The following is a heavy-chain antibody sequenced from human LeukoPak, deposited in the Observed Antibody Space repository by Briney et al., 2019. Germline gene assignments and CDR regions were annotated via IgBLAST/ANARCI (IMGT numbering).Heavy chain of an antibody. CDR1: GYTFTSYY. V-gene: IGHV1-46*01. Sequence: ASVKVSCKASGYTFTSYYMHWVRQAPGQGLEWMGIINPSGGSTSYAQKFQGRVTMTRDMSTSTVYMELSSLRSEDTAVYYCAIEPPFWSGFDYWGQGTLVTVSS. CDR3: AIEPPFWSGFDY. D-gene: IGHD3-3*01. CDR2: INPSGGST. J-gene: IGHJ4*02.